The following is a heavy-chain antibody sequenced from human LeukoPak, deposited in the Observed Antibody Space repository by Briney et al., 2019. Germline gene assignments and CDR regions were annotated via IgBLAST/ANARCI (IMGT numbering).Heavy chain of an antibody. CDR1: GFTFDSYA. J-gene: IGHJ4*02. Sequence: PGGSLRLSCAASGFTFDSYAMGWVRQAPGKGLEWASSISGSGGSTYHADSVKGRFTISRDSSKNTLYLEMNSLRAEDTAIYYCARVIRAAPGKGYFDYWGQGTLVTVSS. CDR2: ISGSGGST. V-gene: IGHV3-23*01. CDR3: ARVIRAAPGKGYFDY. D-gene: IGHD6-13*01.